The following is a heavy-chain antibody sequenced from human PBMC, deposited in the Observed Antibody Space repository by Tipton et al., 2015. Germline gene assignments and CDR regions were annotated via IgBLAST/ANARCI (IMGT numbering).Heavy chain of an antibody. CDR2: IYYSGST. D-gene: IGHD6-13*01. V-gene: IGHV4-39*01. CDR3: ARQIAVAARDWFDP. CDR1: GVSISRSTSY. Sequence: TLSLTCTVSGVSISRSTSYWGWIRQPPGKGLEWIGSIYYSGSTYYNPSLKSRVTISVDTSKNQFSLKLSSVTAADTAVYYCARQIAVAARDWFDPWGQGTLVTVSS. J-gene: IGHJ5*02.